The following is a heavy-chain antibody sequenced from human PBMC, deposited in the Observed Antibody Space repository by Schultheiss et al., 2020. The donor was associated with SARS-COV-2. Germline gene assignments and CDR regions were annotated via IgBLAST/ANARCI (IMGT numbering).Heavy chain of an antibody. Sequence: ASVKVSCKTSGYSFTTYYMHWVRQAPGQGLEWLAEINCLSGSTSYSEKFQGRLTMTRDTSTSTIFMELSSLTSDDTAVYYCARGGSNAPNPQYNFDHWGQGTLVTVSS. CDR2: INCLSGST. CDR3: ARGGSNAPNPQYNFDH. J-gene: IGHJ4*02. D-gene: IGHD1-1*01. CDR1: GYSFTTYY. V-gene: IGHV1-46*01.